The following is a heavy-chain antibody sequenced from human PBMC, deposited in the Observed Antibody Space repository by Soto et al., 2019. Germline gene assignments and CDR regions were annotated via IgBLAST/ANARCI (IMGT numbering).Heavy chain of an antibody. J-gene: IGHJ6*03. D-gene: IGHD1-26*01. V-gene: IGHV3-7*01. CDR3: ARGQGGWAVYYYYYMDV. CDR1: GFTFSSYW. CDR2: IKQDGSEK. Sequence: PGGSLRLSCAASGFTFSSYWMSWVRQAPGKGLEWVANIKQDGSEKYYVDSVKGRFTISRDNAKNSLYLQMNSLRAEDTAVYYCARGQGGWAVYYYYYMDVWGKGTTVTVSS.